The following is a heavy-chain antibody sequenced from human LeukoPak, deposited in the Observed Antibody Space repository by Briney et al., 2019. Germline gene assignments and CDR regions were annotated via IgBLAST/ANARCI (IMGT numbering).Heavy chain of an antibody. J-gene: IGHJ3*02. V-gene: IGHV1-2*06. Sequence: EASVKVSCKASGYTFTGYFMHWVRQAPGQGLEWMGRINPNSGGTNYAREFQGRVTMTRDTSISTAYMELSRLRSDDTAVYYCAREGDIVLMANDAFDIWGQGTMVTVSS. CDR1: GYTFTGYF. CDR3: AREGDIVLMANDAFDI. D-gene: IGHD2-8*01. CDR2: INPNSGGT.